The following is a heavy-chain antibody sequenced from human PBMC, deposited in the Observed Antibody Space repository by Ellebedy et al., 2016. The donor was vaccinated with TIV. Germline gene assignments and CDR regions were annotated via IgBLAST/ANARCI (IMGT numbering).Heavy chain of an antibody. V-gene: IGHV3-15*01. D-gene: IGHD2-15*01. CDR1: GFIFSNAW. CDR3: AAGTGYSDFDY. J-gene: IGHJ4*02. Sequence: GGSLRLXCTASGFIFSNAWMNWVRHAPGKGLEWVGRIKGKTDGGTRDFAAPVKGRFSISRDDSKNTVFLQMDSLKTEDTAVYYCAAGTGYSDFDYWGQGTLVTVSS. CDR2: IKGKTDGGTR.